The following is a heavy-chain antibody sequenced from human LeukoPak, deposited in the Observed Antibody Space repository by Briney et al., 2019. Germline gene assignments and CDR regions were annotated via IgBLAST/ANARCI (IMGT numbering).Heavy chain of an antibody. CDR3: ASDYYDSSGYPLPFDY. Sequence: SETLPLTCTVSGGSISSSSYYWGWIRQPPGKGLEWIGSIYYSGSTYYNPSLKSRVTISVDTSKNQFSLKLSSVTAADTAVYYCASDYYDSSGYPLPFDYWGQGTLVTVSS. CDR1: GGSISSSSYY. D-gene: IGHD3-22*01. V-gene: IGHV4-39*01. CDR2: IYYSGST. J-gene: IGHJ4*02.